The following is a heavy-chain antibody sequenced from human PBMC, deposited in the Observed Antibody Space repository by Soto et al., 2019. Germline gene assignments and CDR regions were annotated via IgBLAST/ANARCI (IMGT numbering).Heavy chain of an antibody. D-gene: IGHD1-1*01. J-gene: IGHJ4*02. CDR3: ARGRYGDY. CDR2: ISAHNGNT. Sequence: QVHLEQSEAEVKKPGASVKVSCKGSGYIFTTYGITWVRQAPGQGLEWMGWISAHNGNTNYAQKLQGRVTVTRDTFTSTAYMELRNLRSDDTAVYYCARGRYGDYWGQGALVTVSS. CDR1: GYIFTTYG. V-gene: IGHV1-18*01.